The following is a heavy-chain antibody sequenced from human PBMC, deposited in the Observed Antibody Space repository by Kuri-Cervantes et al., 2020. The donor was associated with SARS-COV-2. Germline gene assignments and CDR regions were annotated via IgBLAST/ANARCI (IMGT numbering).Heavy chain of an antibody. J-gene: IGHJ5*02. Sequence: GESLKISCAASGFTFSSYSMNWVRQAPGKGLEWVSVIYSGGSTYYADSVKGRFTISRDNSKNTLYLQMNSLRAEDTAVYYCARDRSNYKGNNWFDPWGQGTLVTVSS. V-gene: IGHV3-53*01. CDR2: IYSGGST. CDR3: ARDRSNYKGNNWFDP. CDR1: GFTFSSYS. D-gene: IGHD4-11*01.